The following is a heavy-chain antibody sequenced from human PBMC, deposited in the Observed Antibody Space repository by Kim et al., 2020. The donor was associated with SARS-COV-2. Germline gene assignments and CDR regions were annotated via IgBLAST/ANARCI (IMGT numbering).Heavy chain of an antibody. CDR2: IYYSGST. CDR1: GGSISSSSYY. Sequence: SETLSLTCTVSGGSISSSSYYWGWIRQPPGKGLEWIGSIYYSGSTYYNPSLKSRVTISVDTSKNQFSLKLSSVTAADTAVYYCARELPYYYDSSGFTPDYWGQGTLVTVSS. D-gene: IGHD3-22*01. J-gene: IGHJ4*02. CDR3: ARELPYYYDSSGFTPDY. V-gene: IGHV4-39*07.